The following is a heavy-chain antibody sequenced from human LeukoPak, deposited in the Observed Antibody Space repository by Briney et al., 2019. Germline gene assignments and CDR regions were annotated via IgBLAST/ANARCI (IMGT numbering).Heavy chain of an antibody. CDR2: ISRYSSYA. Sequence: PGGSLRLSCAASGFTFSSYAMSWVRQAPGKGLEWVSYISRYSSYASYADSVKGRFTISRDNAKNSLYLQMNSLTAEDTAVYYCVRASRTIDFWGQGTLVTVSS. D-gene: IGHD2-21*01. CDR1: GFTFSSYA. J-gene: IGHJ4*02. CDR3: VRASRTIDF. V-gene: IGHV3-21*05.